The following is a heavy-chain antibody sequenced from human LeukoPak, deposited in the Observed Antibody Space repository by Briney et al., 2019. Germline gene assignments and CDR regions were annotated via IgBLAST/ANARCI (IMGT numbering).Heavy chain of an antibody. J-gene: IGHJ5*02. CDR2: IYYSGST. CDR1: GFTFSSYS. Sequence: GSLRLSCAASGFTFSSYSMNWVRQAPGKGLEWIGSIYYSGSTYSNPSLKSRVTISVDTSKNQFSLKLSSVTAADTAVYYCARGYCTNGVCYTGWFDPWGQGTLVTVSS. D-gene: IGHD2-8*01. CDR3: ARGYCTNGVCYTGWFDP. V-gene: IGHV4-39*07.